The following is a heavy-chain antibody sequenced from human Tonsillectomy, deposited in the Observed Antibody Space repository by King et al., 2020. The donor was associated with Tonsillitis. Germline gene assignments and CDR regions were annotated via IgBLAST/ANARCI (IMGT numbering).Heavy chain of an antibody. CDR1: GGSISSNTYY. Sequence: LQLQESGPGLVKPLETLSLTCTVSGGSISSNTYYWGWIRQPPGKGLEWIGSIYYSGSTYYNPSLKSRVTISVDTSKNQFSLNLRSVTAADTAVYYCGNTVDTAMVYFDYWGQGTLVTVSS. CDR3: GNTVDTAMVYFDY. D-gene: IGHD5-18*01. CDR2: IYYSGST. V-gene: IGHV4-39*01. J-gene: IGHJ4*02.